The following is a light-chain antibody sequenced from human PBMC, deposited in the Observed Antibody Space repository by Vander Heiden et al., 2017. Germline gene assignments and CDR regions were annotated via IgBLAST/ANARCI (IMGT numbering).Light chain of an antibody. J-gene: IGKJ3*01. CDR1: QGIAGY. CDR2: GAS. Sequence: DIQLTQSPPFLSASVGDRVTITCRASQGIAGYLAWYQQKPGKAPNLLMFGASTFQGGVPSTFSGSGSGTAFTLTITSLQPADFATYYCQQLYNYAPTFGHGTTLEI. V-gene: IGKV1-9*01. CDR3: QQLYNYAPT.